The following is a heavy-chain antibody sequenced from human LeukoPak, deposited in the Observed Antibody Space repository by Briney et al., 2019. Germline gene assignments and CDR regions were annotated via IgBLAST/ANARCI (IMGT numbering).Heavy chain of an antibody. V-gene: IGHV3-7*01. CDR2: IKQDGSEK. Sequence: GGSLRLSCAASGFTFSSYAMSWVRQAPGKGLEWVANIKQDGSEKYYVDSVKGRFTISRDNAKNSLYLQMNSLRAEDTAVYYCARDSYYYGSGSYYLDPHWFDPWGQGTLVTVSS. D-gene: IGHD3-10*01. CDR3: ARDSYYYGSGSYYLDPHWFDP. CDR1: GFTFSSYA. J-gene: IGHJ5*02.